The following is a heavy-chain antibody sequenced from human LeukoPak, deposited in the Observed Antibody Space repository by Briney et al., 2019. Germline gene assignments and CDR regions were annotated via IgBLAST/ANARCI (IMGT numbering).Heavy chain of an antibody. J-gene: IGHJ4*02. CDR2: INHNGST. Sequence: PSETLSLTCAVYGGSFSGYYWSWIRQPPGKGLEWIGEINHNGSTNYNPSLKSRVPISVDTSKNQFSLKLSSVTAADTAVYYCARPKEATTGYYFDYWGQGTLVTVSS. V-gene: IGHV4-34*01. CDR3: ARPKEATTGYYFDY. CDR1: GGSFSGYY. D-gene: IGHD1-26*01.